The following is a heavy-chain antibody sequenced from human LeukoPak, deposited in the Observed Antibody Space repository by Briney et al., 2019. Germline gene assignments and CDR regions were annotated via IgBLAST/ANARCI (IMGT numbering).Heavy chain of an antibody. CDR1: GGSISSYY. CDR2: IYYSGST. D-gene: IGHD4-17*01. Sequence: SETLSLTCTVSGGSISSYYWSWIRQPPGKGLEWIGYIYYSGSTNYNPSLKSRVTISVDTSKNQFSLKLSSVTAADTAVYYCARMLYGDYYFDYWGQGTLVTVSS. J-gene: IGHJ4*02. CDR3: ARMLYGDYYFDY. V-gene: IGHV4-59*12.